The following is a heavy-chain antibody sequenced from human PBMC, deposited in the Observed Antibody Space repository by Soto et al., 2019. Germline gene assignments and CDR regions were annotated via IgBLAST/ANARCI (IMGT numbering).Heavy chain of an antibody. V-gene: IGHV4-34*01. CDR2: INHSGST. CDR1: GGSVSGYY. J-gene: IGHJ4*02. CDR3: ARGRGLYRYYYDSRGNLDY. D-gene: IGHD3-22*01. Sequence: SETLSLTCTVSGGSVSGYYRCWIRVRPRQGLEWIGEINHSGSTNYNPSLKSRVTISVDTSKNQFSLKLSSVTAADTAVYYCARGRGLYRYYYDSRGNLDYWGQGTLVTVSS.